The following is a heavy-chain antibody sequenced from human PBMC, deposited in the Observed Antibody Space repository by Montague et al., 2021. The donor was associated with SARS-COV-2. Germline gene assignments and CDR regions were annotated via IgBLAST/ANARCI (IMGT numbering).Heavy chain of an antibody. V-gene: IGHV3-20*04. Sequence: SLRLSCAASGFTFYDYGMSWVRQAPGKGLEWVSGINWNGGSTGYADSVKGRFTISRDNAKNSLYLQMNSLRAEDTALYYCARDGTYYYDSSGYLGRGVGAFDIWGQGTMVTVSS. D-gene: IGHD3-22*01. CDR2: INWNGGST. CDR1: GFTFYDYG. J-gene: IGHJ3*02. CDR3: ARDGTYYYDSSGYLGRGVGAFDI.